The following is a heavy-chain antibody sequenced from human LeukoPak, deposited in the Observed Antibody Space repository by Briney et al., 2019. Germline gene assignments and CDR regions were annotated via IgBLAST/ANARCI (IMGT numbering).Heavy chain of an antibody. V-gene: IGHV3-7*01. CDR1: GFTFSNAW. Sequence: GGSLRLSCAASGFTFSNAWMSWVRQAPGKGLEWVANIKQDGSEKYYVDSVKGRFTISRDNAKNSLYLQMNSLRVEDTAVYYCARDLNWETYWGQGTLVSVSS. J-gene: IGHJ4*02. CDR3: ARDLNWETY. D-gene: IGHD7-27*01. CDR2: IKQDGSEK.